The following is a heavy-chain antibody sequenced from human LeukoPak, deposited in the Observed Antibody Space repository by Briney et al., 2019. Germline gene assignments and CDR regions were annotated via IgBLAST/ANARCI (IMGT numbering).Heavy chain of an antibody. CDR1: GFPFSSYW. CDR3: TRGGVDV. J-gene: IGHJ6*04. Sequence: GGSLRLSCAASGFPFSSYWLYWARPAPGKGLVWVSRIYSDGSSTSYADSVKGRFTISRDNAKNTLYLQMNSLRAEDTAMYACTRGGVDVWGKGTTVTVSS. CDR2: IYSDGSST. V-gene: IGHV3-74*01.